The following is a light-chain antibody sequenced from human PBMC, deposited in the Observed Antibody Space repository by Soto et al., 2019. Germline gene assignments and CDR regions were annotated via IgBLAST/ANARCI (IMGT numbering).Light chain of an antibody. CDR2: GAF. Sequence: EIVMTQSPATLSVSPGERVTLSCRASQSVSNNLAWYQQKPGQAPRLLIYGAFIRATGIPARFSGSGSGTEFTLTISSLQSEDVAVYYCQQYNKWLTWTFGQGTEVEIK. V-gene: IGKV3-15*01. J-gene: IGKJ1*01. CDR3: QQYNKWLTWT. CDR1: QSVSNN.